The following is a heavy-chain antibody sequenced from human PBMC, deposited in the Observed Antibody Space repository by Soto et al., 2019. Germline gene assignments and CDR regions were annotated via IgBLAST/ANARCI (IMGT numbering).Heavy chain of an antibody. J-gene: IGHJ4*02. CDR3: VRDCYASSCFDY. CDR1: GGSIISSY. Sequence: QVQLQESGPGRVKPSEPLSLTCTVSGGSIISSYWSWIRQPPGKGLEWIGYISYSGSTNYNPSLKSRVTISVDTSKNQFSLKVGSVTAADTAVYYCVRDCYASSCFDYWGQGILVTVSS. V-gene: IGHV4-59*01. D-gene: IGHD6-13*01. CDR2: ISYSGST.